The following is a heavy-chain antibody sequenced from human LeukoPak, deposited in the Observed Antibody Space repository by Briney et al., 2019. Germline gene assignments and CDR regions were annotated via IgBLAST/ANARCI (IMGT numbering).Heavy chain of an antibody. V-gene: IGHV3-23*01. CDR1: GFTFSSYA. J-gene: IGHJ4*02. CDR2: ISGSGGST. Sequence: GASLRLSCAASGFTFSSYAMSWVRQAPGKGLEWVSAISGSGGSTYYADSVKGRFTISRDNSKNTLYLQMNSLRAEDTAVYYCAKGFYDSSGYPEVGVDYWDQGTLVTVSS. D-gene: IGHD3-22*01. CDR3: AKGFYDSSGYPEVGVDY.